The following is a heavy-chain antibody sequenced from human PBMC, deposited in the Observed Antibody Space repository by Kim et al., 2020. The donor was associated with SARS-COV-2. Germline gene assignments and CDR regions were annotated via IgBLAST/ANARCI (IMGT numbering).Heavy chain of an antibody. CDR2: ISAYNGNT. D-gene: IGHD3-22*01. J-gene: IGHJ4*02. CDR3: ARDHMDYYDSSGYYAFDY. CDR1: GYTFTSYG. V-gene: IGHV1-18*01. Sequence: ASVKVSCKASGYTFTSYGISWVRQAPGQGLEWMGWISAYNGNTNYAQKLQGRVTMTTDTSTSTAYMELRSLRSDDTAVYYCARDHMDYYDSSGYYAFDYWGQGTLVTVSS.